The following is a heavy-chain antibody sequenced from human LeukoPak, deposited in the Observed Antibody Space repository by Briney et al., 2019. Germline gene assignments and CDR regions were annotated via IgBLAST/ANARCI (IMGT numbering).Heavy chain of an antibody. Sequence: SETLSLTCTVSGGSISSGDYYWSWIRQPPGKGLEWIGYIYYSGSTYYNPSLKSRVTISVDTSKNQFSLKLSSVTAADTAVYYCARVGRSSSWKKYNWFDPWGQGTLVTVSS. V-gene: IGHV4-30-4*01. CDR3: ARVGRSSSWKKYNWFDP. D-gene: IGHD6-13*01. J-gene: IGHJ5*02. CDR1: GGSISSGDYY. CDR2: IYYSGST.